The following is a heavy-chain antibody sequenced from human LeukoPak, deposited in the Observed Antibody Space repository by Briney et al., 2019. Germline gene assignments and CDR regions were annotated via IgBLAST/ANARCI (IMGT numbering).Heavy chain of an antibody. CDR2: KWYIGST. V-gene: IGHV4-39*01. CDR1: GGSISSSSYY. Sequence: SETLSLTCTVSGGSISSSSYYWGWIRQPPGKGLEWIGNKWYIGSTYYNPSLKIRVTISVDTSKNQFSLKLSSVTAADTAVYYCAGIRRIVVVTAREVRFDPWGQGTLGTLSS. D-gene: IGHD2-21*02. CDR3: AGIRRIVVVTAREVRFDP. J-gene: IGHJ5*02.